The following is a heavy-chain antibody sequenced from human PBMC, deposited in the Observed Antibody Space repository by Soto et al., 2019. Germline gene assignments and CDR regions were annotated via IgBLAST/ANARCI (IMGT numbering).Heavy chain of an antibody. CDR3: AGGGIAAADGYYYYGMDV. CDR2: IYYSGST. Sequence: SETLSLTGTVSGGSNSSYYWSWIRQPPGKGLEWIGYIYYSGSTNYNPSLKSRVTISVDTSKNQFSLKLSSVTAADTAVYYCAGGGIAAADGYYYYGMDVWGQGTTVTVSS. D-gene: IGHD6-13*01. CDR1: GGSNSSYY. V-gene: IGHV4-59*01. J-gene: IGHJ6*02.